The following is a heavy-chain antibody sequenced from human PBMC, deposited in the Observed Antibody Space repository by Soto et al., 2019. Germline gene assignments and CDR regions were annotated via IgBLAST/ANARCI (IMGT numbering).Heavy chain of an antibody. V-gene: IGHV4-59*01. CDR3: ARDFDWPSGFDI. Sequence: QVLLQDSGPGLVKPSETLSLSCTVSGGSISGYYWSWIRQPPGKRLEWIGYINYSGSTNYNPSLKSRVTISVDTSKKHFSLILGSVTAADTAVYYCARDFDWPSGFDIWCQGTMVTVSS. D-gene: IGHD3-9*01. CDR1: GGSISGYY. J-gene: IGHJ3*02. CDR2: INYSGST.